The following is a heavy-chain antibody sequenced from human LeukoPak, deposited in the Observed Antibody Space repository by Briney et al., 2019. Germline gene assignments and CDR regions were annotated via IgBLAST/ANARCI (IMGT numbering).Heavy chain of an antibody. CDR1: GFTFVDYV. J-gene: IGHJ5*02. V-gene: IGHV3-43*02. CDR3: ATQNPPGSGYYDTSNWFDP. D-gene: IGHD5-12*01. CDR2: ISGDGSGT. Sequence: GGSLRPSCTASGFTFVDYVMHWVRQASGKGLEWVSLISGDGSGTYYADSVKGRFTISRDNSKNSLFLHMSGLRAEDTALYYCATQNPPGSGYYDTSNWFDPWGQGTLVTVAS.